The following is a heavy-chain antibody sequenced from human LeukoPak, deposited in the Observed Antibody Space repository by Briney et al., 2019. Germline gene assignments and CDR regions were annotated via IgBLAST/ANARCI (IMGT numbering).Heavy chain of an antibody. D-gene: IGHD2-15*01. V-gene: IGHV4-34*01. CDR1: GGSFSGYY. J-gene: IGHJ6*03. Sequence: SETLSLTCAVYGGSFSGYYWSWIRQPPGKGLEWIGEINHSGSTNYNPSLKSRVTISVDTSKNQFSLKLSSVTAADTAVYYCARHNRGYCSGGSCSTYYYYYMDVWGKGTTVTISS. CDR2: INHSGST. CDR3: ARHNRGYCSGGSCSTYYYYYMDV.